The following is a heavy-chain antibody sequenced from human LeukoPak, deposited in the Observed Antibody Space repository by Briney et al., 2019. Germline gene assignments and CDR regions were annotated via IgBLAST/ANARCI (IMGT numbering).Heavy chain of an antibody. CDR2: INPSGGST. J-gene: IGHJ3*02. CDR3: ARARLELTGAFDI. V-gene: IGHV1-46*01. D-gene: IGHD1-7*01. Sequence: ASVKVSCKASGYTFTSYYMHWVRQAPGQGLEWMGIINPSGGSTSYAQKFQGRVTMTRDTSISTAYMELSRLRSDDTAVYYCARARLELTGAFDIWGQGTMVTVSS. CDR1: GYTFTSYY.